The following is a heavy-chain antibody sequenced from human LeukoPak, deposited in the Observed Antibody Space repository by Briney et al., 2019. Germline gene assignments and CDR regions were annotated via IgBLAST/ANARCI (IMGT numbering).Heavy chain of an antibody. J-gene: IGHJ3*02. V-gene: IGHV1-24*01. CDR2: FDPEDGET. CDR1: GYTFTGYY. CDR3: ARGIVVVTAMSAFDI. Sequence: ASVKVSCKASGYTFTGYYMHWVRQAPGKGLEWMGGFDPEDGETIYAQKLQGRVTMTTDTSTSTAYMELSSLRSEDTAVYYCARGIVVVTAMSAFDIWGQGTMVTVSS. D-gene: IGHD2-21*02.